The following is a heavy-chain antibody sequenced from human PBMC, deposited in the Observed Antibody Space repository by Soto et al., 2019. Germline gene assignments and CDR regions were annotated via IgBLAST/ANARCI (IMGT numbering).Heavy chain of an antibody. CDR1: GFTFSGSA. CDR2: IRSKANSYAT. V-gene: IGHV3-73*01. CDR3: SRPDNGGNRVDF. Sequence: GGSLRLSCAASGFTFSGSAMHWVRQASGKGLEWVGRIRSKANSYATAYAASVKGRFTISRDDSKNTAYLQMNSLKTEDTAVYYCSRPDNGGNRVDFWGQGTLVTVSS. J-gene: IGHJ4*02. D-gene: IGHD7-27*01.